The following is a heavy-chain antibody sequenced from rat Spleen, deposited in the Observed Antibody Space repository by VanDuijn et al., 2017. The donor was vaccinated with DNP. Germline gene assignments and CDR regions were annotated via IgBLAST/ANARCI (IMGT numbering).Heavy chain of an antibody. CDR2: ISSGRST. D-gene: IGHD1-2*01. J-gene: IGHJ3*01. CDR1: GFSLTGYS. CDR3: ASGTATWFAY. V-gene: IGHV2S12*01. Sequence: QVQLTESGPGLVQPSETLSLTCTVSGFSLTGYSVYWVRQPPGKGLEWIAAISSGRSTYYNSALKSRLSITRDTSKSQVFLKMNSLQTEDTAMYFCASGTATWFAYWGQGSLVTVSS.